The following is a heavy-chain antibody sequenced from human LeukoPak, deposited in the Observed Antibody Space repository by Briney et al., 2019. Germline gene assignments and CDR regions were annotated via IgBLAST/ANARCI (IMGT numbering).Heavy chain of an antibody. J-gene: IGHJ4*02. D-gene: IGHD1-26*01. Sequence: GGSLRLSCAASGFTFSSYGMSWVRQAPGKGPEWVSSISSSGTYIYYTDSVKGRFTISRDNAKNSLYLQMNSLSAEDTAMYYCARGGSGSYFLDYWGQGTLVTVSS. CDR3: ARGGSGSYFLDY. CDR1: GFTFSSYG. CDR2: ISSSGTYI. V-gene: IGHV3-21*01.